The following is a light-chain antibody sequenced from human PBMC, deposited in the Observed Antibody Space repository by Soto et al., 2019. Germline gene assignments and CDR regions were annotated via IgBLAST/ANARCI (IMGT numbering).Light chain of an antibody. Sequence: EIVMTQSPSTLSVSPGKRATLTCRASQSISSNLAWYQQKPGQAPRLLMFRTSSRATGFPSRFSGSGSGTEFTLTINSLQPEDFATYYCQQLNSFPLTFGGGTKVDIK. CDR2: RTS. J-gene: IGKJ4*01. CDR1: QSISSN. V-gene: IGKV3-15*01. CDR3: QQLNSFPLT.